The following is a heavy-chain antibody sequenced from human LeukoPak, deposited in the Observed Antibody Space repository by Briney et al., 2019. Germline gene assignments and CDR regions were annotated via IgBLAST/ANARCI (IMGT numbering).Heavy chain of an antibody. CDR3: VRDKGDDTKASSERFDY. CDR2: IYYSGTT. Sequence: PSETLSLTCTVSGGSISNYYWSWLRQPPGKGLEWIGYIYYSGTTNYNPSLKSRVAISVDTSKNQFSLNLSSVTAADTAVYFCVRDKGDDTKASSERFDYWGQGTLVTVSS. J-gene: IGHJ4*02. CDR1: GGSISNYY. V-gene: IGHV4-59*01. D-gene: IGHD2-8*01.